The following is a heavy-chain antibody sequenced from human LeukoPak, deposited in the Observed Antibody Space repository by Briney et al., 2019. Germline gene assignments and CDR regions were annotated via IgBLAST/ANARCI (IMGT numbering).Heavy chain of an antibody. Sequence: GGSLRLSCVASGLPIADFAMHWVRQAPGKGLGWVSLISGDGVTTLYADSVKGRFSISRDNSKNSLSLEMNSLRTEDTAMYYCARESGKFDYWGQGTLVAVSS. V-gene: IGHV3-43*02. CDR1: GLPIADFA. J-gene: IGHJ4*02. CDR3: ARESGKFDY. CDR2: ISGDGVTT.